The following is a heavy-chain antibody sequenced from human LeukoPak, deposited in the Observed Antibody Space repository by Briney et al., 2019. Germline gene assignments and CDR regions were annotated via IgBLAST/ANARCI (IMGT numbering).Heavy chain of an antibody. CDR3: ARGRDIVVVPAANWSDP. D-gene: IGHD2-2*01. V-gene: IGHV5-51*01. J-gene: IGHJ5*02. Sequence: GESLKISCKGSGYSFTSYWIGWVRQMPGKGLEWMGIIYPGDSDTRYSPSFQGQVTISADKSISTAYLQWSSLKASDTAMYYCARGRDIVVVPAANWSDPWGQGTLVTVSS. CDR2: IYPGDSDT. CDR1: GYSFTSYW.